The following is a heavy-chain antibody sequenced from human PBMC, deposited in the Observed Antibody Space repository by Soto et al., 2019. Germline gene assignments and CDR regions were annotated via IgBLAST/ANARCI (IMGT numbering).Heavy chain of an antibody. J-gene: IGHJ4*02. CDR3: ARGRRDYDYIWGSSPAYYFDD. CDR2: MNPNSGNT. V-gene: IGHV1-8*01. Sequence: ASVKVSCKASGYTFTSYDINWVRQATGQGLEWMGWMNPNSGNTGYAQKFQGRVTMTRNTSISTAYMELSSLRSEDTAMYYCARGRRDYDYIWGSSPAYYFDDWGQGTLVTVSS. CDR1: GYTFTSYD. D-gene: IGHD3-16*01.